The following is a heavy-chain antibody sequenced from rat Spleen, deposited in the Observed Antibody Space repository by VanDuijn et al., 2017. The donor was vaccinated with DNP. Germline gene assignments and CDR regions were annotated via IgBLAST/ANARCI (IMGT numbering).Heavy chain of an antibody. J-gene: IGHJ4*01. CDR3: VSFNWPVP. D-gene: IGHD3-6*01. CDR1: GFTFNNYW. Sequence: EVQLVEIGGGLVQPGRSLKLSCVASGFTFNNYWMTWIRQVPGKGLEWVASITSSGGTTYYPDSVRGRFIISRDNARNTLYLQMNSLRSEDTATYYCVSFNWPVPWGQGTSVTVSS. V-gene: IGHV5-31*01. CDR2: ITSSGGTT.